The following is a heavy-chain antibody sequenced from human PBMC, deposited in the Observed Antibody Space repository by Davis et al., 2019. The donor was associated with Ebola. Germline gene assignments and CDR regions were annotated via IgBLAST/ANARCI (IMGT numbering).Heavy chain of an antibody. V-gene: IGHV4-4*02. CDR2: IYHSGST. CDR3: ARGLYGRRLRF. CDR1: GGSISSSNW. Sequence: SETLSLTCAVSGGSISSSNWRSWVRQPPGKGLEWIGEIYHSGSTNYNPTLKSRATISVDTSKNQFSLRLTSVTAAYTAVYYCARGLYGRRLRFWGQGTLVTVSS. J-gene: IGHJ4*02. D-gene: IGHD3-10*01.